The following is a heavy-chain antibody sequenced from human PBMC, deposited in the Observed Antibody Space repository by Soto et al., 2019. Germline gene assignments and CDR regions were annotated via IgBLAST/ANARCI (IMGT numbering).Heavy chain of an antibody. Sequence: QVQLVQSGVEVKKPGASVKVSCKASGYTFTSYGINWVRQAPGQGLEWMGWINAHNGNTNYAQKVQGRVTMTTDTSTSTAYVEVRSLRPDDTAVYYCARGYSAYADHYYYGLDVWGQGTTVTVSS. J-gene: IGHJ6*02. V-gene: IGHV1-18*01. D-gene: IGHD5-12*01. CDR3: ARGYSAYADHYYYGLDV. CDR2: INAHNGNT. CDR1: GYTFTSYG.